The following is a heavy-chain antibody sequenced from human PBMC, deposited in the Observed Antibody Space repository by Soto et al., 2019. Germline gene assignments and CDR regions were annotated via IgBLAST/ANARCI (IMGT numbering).Heavy chain of an antibody. CDR2: ISCSGGTT. CDR3: AKDRDTVTFFDY. J-gene: IGHJ4*02. V-gene: IGHV3-23*01. Sequence: PRGSLLLSCASCVFTFSIYAMSWVRQAPGKGLEWVSAISCSGGTTYYADSVKGRFTISIDNSKNTLYLQMNSLRAEDTAVYYCAKDRDTVTFFDYWGQGTMVTVSS. D-gene: IGHD4-17*01. CDR1: VFTFSIYA.